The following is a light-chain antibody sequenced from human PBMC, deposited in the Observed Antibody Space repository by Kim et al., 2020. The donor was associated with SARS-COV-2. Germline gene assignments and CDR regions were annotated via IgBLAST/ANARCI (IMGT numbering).Light chain of an antibody. V-gene: IGKV3-20*01. Sequence: LSLSAGEAATPSGRARESTTTKYLAWYKQKPGQGPRLLMYRASRRATGIAARFIGIGSGTDFTLTIRRLKPEDFAVYYCQVYGTSFGPRT. CDR1: ESTTTKY. J-gene: IGKJ3*01. CDR3: QVYGTS. CDR2: RAS.